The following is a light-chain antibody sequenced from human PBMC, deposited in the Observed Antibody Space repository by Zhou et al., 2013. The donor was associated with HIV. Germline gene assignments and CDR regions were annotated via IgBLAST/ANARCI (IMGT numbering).Light chain of an antibody. Sequence: IRMTQSPSSLSASTGDRVTITCRASQGISTYLAWFQQKPGKVPERLIYAASSLQSGVPSRFSGRGSGTEFTLTISSLQPEDFATYYCLQHNSYPLTFGGGTKVEIK. V-gene: IGKV1-17*03. CDR1: QGISTY. J-gene: IGKJ4*01. CDR2: AAS. CDR3: LQHNSYPLT.